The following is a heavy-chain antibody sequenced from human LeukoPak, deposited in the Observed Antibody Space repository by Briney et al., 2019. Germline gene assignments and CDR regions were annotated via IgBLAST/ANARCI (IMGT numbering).Heavy chain of an antibody. CDR3: ARDASGGYSGYDLDY. V-gene: IGHV1-2*02. Sequence: ASVKISCKACGYTCTSYYMHWVRQDPGQGLEGLGWINPNSGGTNYAQTFQGRVTMTRDTSISTAYMELSRLRSDDTAVYYCARDASGGYSGYDLDYWGQGTLVTVSS. J-gene: IGHJ4*02. CDR1: GYTCTSYY. D-gene: IGHD5-12*01. CDR2: INPNSGGT.